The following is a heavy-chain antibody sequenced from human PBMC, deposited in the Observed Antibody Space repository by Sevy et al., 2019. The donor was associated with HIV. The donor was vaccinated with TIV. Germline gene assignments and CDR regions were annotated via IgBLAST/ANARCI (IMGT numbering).Heavy chain of an antibody. CDR3: ARCSYDSRGYFYYFYGLDV. V-gene: IGHV3-7*01. CDR1: GFTFNNYY. J-gene: IGHJ6*02. CDR2: IKKDGSEK. D-gene: IGHD3-22*01. Sequence: GGSPRLSCAASGFTFNNYYMSWVRQAPGKGLEWVANIKKDGSEKYYVDSVKGRFTISRDNAKNSLYLQMNSLRVEDTAVYYCARCSYDSRGYFYYFYGLDVWGQGTTVTVSS.